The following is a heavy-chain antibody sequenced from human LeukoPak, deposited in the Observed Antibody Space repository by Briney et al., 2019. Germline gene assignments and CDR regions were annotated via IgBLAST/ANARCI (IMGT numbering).Heavy chain of an antibody. J-gene: IGHJ4*02. V-gene: IGHV4-39*01. CDR2: IYYSGST. CDR1: GGSISSSSYY. Sequence: SETLSLTCTVSGGSISSSSYYWGWIRQPPGKGLEWIGSIYYSGSTYYNPSLKSRVTISVDTSKNQFSLKLSSVTAADTAVYYCARHEDPSYYDSSGPDYWGQGTLVTVSS. CDR3: ARHEDPSYYDSSGPDY. D-gene: IGHD3-22*01.